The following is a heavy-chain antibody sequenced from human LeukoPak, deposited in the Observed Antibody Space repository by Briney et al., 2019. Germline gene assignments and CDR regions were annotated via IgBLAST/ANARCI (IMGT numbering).Heavy chain of an antibody. D-gene: IGHD4-17*01. CDR2: IKGDGSDT. CDR3: ARASTTVPNLLDY. CDR1: GLTFSSYW. Sequence: GGSLRLSCQAPGLTFSSYWMHWVRQTQGKGLVWVSRIKGDGSDTLYADSVKGRFTISRDNSKSTLYLQTSSLGVDDTAVYYCARASTTVPNLLDYWGQGALVSVSS. J-gene: IGHJ4*02. V-gene: IGHV3-74*01.